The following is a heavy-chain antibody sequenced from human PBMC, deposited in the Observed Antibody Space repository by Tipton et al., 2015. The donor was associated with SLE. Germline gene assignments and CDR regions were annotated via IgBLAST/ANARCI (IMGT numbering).Heavy chain of an antibody. CDR1: GGSISSSSYY. D-gene: IGHD3-10*01. J-gene: IGHJ4*02. CDR2: IYYSGST. CDR3: AREPIGAGLFVC. V-gene: IGHV4-39*07. Sequence: TLSLTCTVSGGSISSSSYYWGWIRQPPGKGLEWIGSIYYSGSTYYNPSLKSRVTISVDTSKNQFSLKLNYVTAADTAVYYCAREPIGAGLFVCWGQGTLVTVSS.